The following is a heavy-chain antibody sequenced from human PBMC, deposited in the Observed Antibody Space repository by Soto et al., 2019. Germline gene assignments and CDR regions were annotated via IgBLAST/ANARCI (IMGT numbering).Heavy chain of an antibody. D-gene: IGHD3-10*01. V-gene: IGHV3-15*01. Sequence: GGSLRLSCTASGFTFSHAWMTWVRQTPGMGLEWVGRIKSLSDGGTADYGAPVKGRFTLSRDDSRNTVFLQMTSLKTDDTAVYYCYIPFYYHSMDAWGQGTTVTVSS. CDR2: IKSLSDGGTA. J-gene: IGHJ6*02. CDR1: GFTFSHAW. CDR3: YIPFYYHSMDA.